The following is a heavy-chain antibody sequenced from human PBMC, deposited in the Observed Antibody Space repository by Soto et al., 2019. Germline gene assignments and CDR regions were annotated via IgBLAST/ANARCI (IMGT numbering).Heavy chain of an antibody. J-gene: IGHJ3*02. CDR2: TYYRSKWYN. Sequence: PSQTLSLTCAISGDSVSSNSAAWNWIRQSPSRGLEWLGRTYYRSKWYNDYAVSVKSRITINPDTSKNQFSLQLNSVTPEDTAVYYCASTYYYDSSGYYYAPLAFDIWGQGTMVTVSS. CDR1: GDSVSSNSAA. V-gene: IGHV6-1*01. D-gene: IGHD3-22*01. CDR3: ASTYYYDSSGYYYAPLAFDI.